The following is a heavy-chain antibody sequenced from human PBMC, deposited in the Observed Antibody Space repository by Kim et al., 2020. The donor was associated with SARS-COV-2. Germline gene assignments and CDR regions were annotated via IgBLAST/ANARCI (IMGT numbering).Heavy chain of an antibody. J-gene: IGHJ4*02. CDR1: GGSISSYY. V-gene: IGHV4-59*01. CDR3: ARDAPHGSYFAY. D-gene: IGHD1-26*01. CDR2: IYYSGST. Sequence: SETLSLTCTVSGGSISSYYWSWIRQPPGKGLEWIGYIYYSGSTNYNPSLKSRVTISVDTSKNQFSLKLSSVTAADTAVYYCARDAPHGSYFAYWGQGTLVTVSS.